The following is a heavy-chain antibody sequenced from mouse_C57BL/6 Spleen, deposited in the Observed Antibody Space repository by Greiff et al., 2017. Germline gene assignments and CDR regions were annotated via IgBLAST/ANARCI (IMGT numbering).Heavy chain of an antibody. J-gene: IGHJ1*03. CDR3: ARRGYYSNHVGYFDV. D-gene: IGHD2-5*01. CDR2: ISNGGGST. CDR1: GFTFSDYY. V-gene: IGHV5-12*01. Sequence: EVKLVESGGGLVQPGGSLKLSCAASGFTFSDYYMYWVRQTPEKRLEWVAYISNGGGSTYYPDTVKGRFTISRDNAKNTLYLQMSRLKSEDTAMYYGARRGYYSNHVGYFDVWGTGTTVTVSS.